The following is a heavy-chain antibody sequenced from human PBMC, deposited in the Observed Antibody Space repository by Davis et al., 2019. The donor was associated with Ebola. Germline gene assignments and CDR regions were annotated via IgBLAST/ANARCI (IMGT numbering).Heavy chain of an antibody. V-gene: IGHV1-18*01. Sequence: ASVKVSCKASGYTFTSYGISWVRQAPGQGLEWMGWISAYNGNTNYAQKLQGRVTMTTDTSTSPAYMELRSLRSDDTAVYYCARVGYYYGSGSYYPLGYYGMDVWGQGTTVTVSS. CDR2: ISAYNGNT. J-gene: IGHJ6*02. CDR3: ARVGYYYGSGSYYPLGYYGMDV. CDR1: GYTFTSYG. D-gene: IGHD3-10*01.